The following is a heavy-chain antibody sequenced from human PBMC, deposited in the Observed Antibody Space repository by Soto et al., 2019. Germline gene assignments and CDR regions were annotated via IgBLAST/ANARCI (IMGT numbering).Heavy chain of an antibody. CDR1: GGSISSGGYY. CDR2: IYYSGST. D-gene: IGHD2-15*01. Sequence: QVQLQESGPGLVKPSQTLSLTCTVSGGSISSGGYYWSWIRQHPGKGLEWIGYIYYSGSTYYNPSLKSRVTMSVDTSKNQFSLKLSSVTAADTAVYYCARGGLDCSGGSCYSLDYWGQGTLVTVSS. CDR3: ARGGLDCSGGSCYSLDY. V-gene: IGHV4-31*03. J-gene: IGHJ4*02.